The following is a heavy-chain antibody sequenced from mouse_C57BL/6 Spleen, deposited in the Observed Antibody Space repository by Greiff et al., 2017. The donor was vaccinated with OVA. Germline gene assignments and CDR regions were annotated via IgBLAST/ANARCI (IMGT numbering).Heavy chain of an antibody. V-gene: IGHV2-2*01. D-gene: IGHD2-3*01. CDR1: GFSLTSYG. CDR2: IWSGGST. J-gene: IGHJ3*01. Sequence: VQLKESGPGLVQPSQSLSITCTVSGFSLTSYGVHWVRQSPGKGLEWLGVIWSGGSTDYNAAFISRLSISKDNSKSQVFFKMNSLQADDTAIYYCARNRGYDGYYGGFAYWGQGTLVTVSA. CDR3: ARNRGYDGYYGGFAY.